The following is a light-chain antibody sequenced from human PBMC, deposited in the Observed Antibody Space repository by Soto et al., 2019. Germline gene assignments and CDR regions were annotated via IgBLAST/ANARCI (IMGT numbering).Light chain of an antibody. CDR1: SSDVGGYDY. J-gene: IGLJ1*01. CDR3: TSYTARRLYV. V-gene: IGLV2-14*03. Sequence: ALTQPASVSGSPGQSITISCTGTSSDVGGYDYVSWYQQHPGKAPKLLIYDVSNRPSGVSTRFSGSKSGNTASLTISGLQAEDEGDYYCTSYTARRLYVFGSGTKLTVL. CDR2: DVS.